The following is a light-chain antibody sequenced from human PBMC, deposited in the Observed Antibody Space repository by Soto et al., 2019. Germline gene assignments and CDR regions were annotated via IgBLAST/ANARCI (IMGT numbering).Light chain of an antibody. Sequence: IKLYQPPSALSANVGAGGSITCRASQRIGRWLAWYQQKPGKAPKVLIYDASTLKSGVPSRFSGSGSGTDFTLTISSLQPDDFAIYYCQQYNSYWTFGQGTKVDI. CDR2: DAS. J-gene: IGKJ1*01. V-gene: IGKV1-5*01. CDR1: QRIGRW. CDR3: QQYNSYWT.